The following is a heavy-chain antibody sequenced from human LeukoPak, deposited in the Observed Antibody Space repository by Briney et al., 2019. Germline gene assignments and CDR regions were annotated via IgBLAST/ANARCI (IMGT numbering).Heavy chain of an antibody. CDR3: ARGTRNFDY. CDR1: GVSISSYY. D-gene: IGHD3/OR15-3a*01. V-gene: IGHV4-59*08. Sequence: SETLSLTCTVSGVSISSYYWSWIRQPSGKGLEGIGYIYYSGSTNYNPSLKSRVTISVDTSKNQFSLKLSSVTAADTAVYYCARGTRNFDYWGQGTLVTVSS. CDR2: IYYSGST. J-gene: IGHJ4*02.